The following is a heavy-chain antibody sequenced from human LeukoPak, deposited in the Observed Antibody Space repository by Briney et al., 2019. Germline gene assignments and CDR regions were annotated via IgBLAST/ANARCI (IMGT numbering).Heavy chain of an antibody. CDR2: IRSSGSAI. CDR1: GFTFSDYY. D-gene: IGHD5-24*01. J-gene: IGHJ3*02. V-gene: IGHV3-11*01. Sequence: PGGSLRLSCAASGFTFSDYYMSWIRQAPGKGLEWVSYIRSSGSAIYYADSVKGRFTISRDNAKNSLFLQMNSLSREDTAIYYCVRRGGSDGWGAFDIWGQGTVVTVSS. CDR3: VRRGGSDGWGAFDI.